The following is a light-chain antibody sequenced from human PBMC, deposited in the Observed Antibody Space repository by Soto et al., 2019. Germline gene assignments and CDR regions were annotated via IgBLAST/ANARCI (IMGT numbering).Light chain of an antibody. CDR3: TSFGGVNKLV. J-gene: IGLJ2*01. Sequence: QSVLTQPPSASGSPGQSVTISCTGTSSDIGGYNFVSWYQHHPGKAPKLMIYDVSKRPSGVPDRFSGSKSGNTASLTVSGLQYEDEADYYCTSFGGVNKLVFGGGTKLTVL. CDR1: SSDIGGYNF. CDR2: DVS. V-gene: IGLV2-8*01.